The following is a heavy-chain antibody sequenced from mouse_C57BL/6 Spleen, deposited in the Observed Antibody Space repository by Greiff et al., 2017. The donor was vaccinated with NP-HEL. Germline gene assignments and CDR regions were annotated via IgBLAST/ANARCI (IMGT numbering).Heavy chain of an antibody. Sequence: VQLQQSGAELARPGASVKMSCKASGNTFTSYTMHWVKQRPGQGLEWIGYINPSSGYTKYNQKFKDKATLTADKSSSTAYMQLSSLTSEDSAVYYCARSDYYGSSSYYAMDYWGQGTSVTVSS. CDR1: GNTFTSYT. J-gene: IGHJ4*01. CDR3: ARSDYYGSSSYYAMDY. D-gene: IGHD1-1*01. V-gene: IGHV1-4*01. CDR2: INPSSGYT.